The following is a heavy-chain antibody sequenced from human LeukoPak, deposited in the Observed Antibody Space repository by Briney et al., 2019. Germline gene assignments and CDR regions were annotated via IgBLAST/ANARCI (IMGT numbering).Heavy chain of an antibody. CDR3: ARGPDFWSGYPFDY. Sequence: GGSLRLSCAASGFTFSSYGMHWVRQAPGKGLEWVAFIRYDGSNKYYADSVKGRFTISRDNSKNTLYLQMNSLRAEDTAVYYCARGPDFWSGYPFDYWGQGTLVTVSS. CDR1: GFTFSSYG. V-gene: IGHV3-30*02. J-gene: IGHJ4*02. CDR2: IRYDGSNK. D-gene: IGHD3-3*01.